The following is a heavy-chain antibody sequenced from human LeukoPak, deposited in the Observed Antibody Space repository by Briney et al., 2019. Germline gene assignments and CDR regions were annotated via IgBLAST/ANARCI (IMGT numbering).Heavy chain of an antibody. CDR3: ARDGAGGDYFDY. D-gene: IGHD1-26*01. V-gene: IGHV3-66*01. J-gene: IGHJ4*02. Sequence: GGSLRLSCAASGITVSTNYMSWVRQAPGKGLEWVSIIYSGGATFYADSVKGRFTISRENSKNTLWLQMNSLRAEDTAVYYCARDGAGGDYFDYWGQGTLVTVSS. CDR2: IYSGGAT. CDR1: GITVSTNY.